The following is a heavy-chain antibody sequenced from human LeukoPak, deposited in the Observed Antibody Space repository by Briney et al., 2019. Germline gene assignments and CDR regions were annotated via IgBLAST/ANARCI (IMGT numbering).Heavy chain of an antibody. CDR2: ISTGSSYI. CDR1: GFTFSSYS. CDR3: ARDSILDYGDPLDY. Sequence: GGSLRLSCAASGFTFSSYSMNWVRQAPGKGLEWVSSISTGSSYIYYADSVKGRFTISRDNAKNSLYLQMNSLRGEDTAVYYCARDSILDYGDPLDYWGQGTLITVSS. J-gene: IGHJ4*02. V-gene: IGHV3-21*01. D-gene: IGHD4-17*01.